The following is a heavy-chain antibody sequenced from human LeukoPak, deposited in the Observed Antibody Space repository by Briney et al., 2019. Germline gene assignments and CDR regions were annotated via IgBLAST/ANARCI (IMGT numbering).Heavy chain of an antibody. CDR2: IKSKTDGGTT. V-gene: IGHV3-15*01. Sequence: KLGGSLRLSCAASGFTFSSYSINWVRQAPGKGLEWVGRIKSKTDGGTTDYAAPVKGRFTISRDDSKNTLYLQMNSLKTEDTAVYYCTTGGHYYDSSGYPDAFDIWGQGTMVTVSS. CDR1: GFTFSSYS. CDR3: TTGGHYYDSSGYPDAFDI. D-gene: IGHD3-22*01. J-gene: IGHJ3*02.